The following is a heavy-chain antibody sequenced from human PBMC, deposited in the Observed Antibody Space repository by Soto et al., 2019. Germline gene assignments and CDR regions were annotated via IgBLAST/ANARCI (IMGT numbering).Heavy chain of an antibody. D-gene: IGHD3-9*01. CDR3: AKAIRPPGLHFDY. Sequence: QVQLVESGGGLVNPGGSLRLSCAASGFTFRDYYMTWLRQAPGKGLEWVSYISPDGGNVYYADSVKGRFTISRDNAKNSLYLQMNNLGAEDTAFYYCAKAIRPPGLHFDYWGQGTLVTVSS. V-gene: IGHV3-11*01. CDR2: ISPDGGNV. CDR1: GFTFRDYY. J-gene: IGHJ4*02.